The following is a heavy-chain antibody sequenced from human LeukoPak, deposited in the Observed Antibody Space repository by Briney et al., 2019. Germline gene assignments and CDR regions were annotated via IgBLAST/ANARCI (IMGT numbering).Heavy chain of an antibody. V-gene: IGHV4-39*01. D-gene: IGHD3-22*01. J-gene: IGHJ4*02. CDR1: GSSIGSNNYY. CDR2: INYSGST. CDR3: ARLRPTYYYDSSGLYFDY. Sequence: SETLSLTCTVSGSSIGSNNYYWGWIRQPPGKGLEWIGNINYSGSTYYNPSLKSRVTISVDTSKNQFSLRLNSVTAADTAVYYCARLRPTYYYDSSGLYFDYWGQGTLVTVSS.